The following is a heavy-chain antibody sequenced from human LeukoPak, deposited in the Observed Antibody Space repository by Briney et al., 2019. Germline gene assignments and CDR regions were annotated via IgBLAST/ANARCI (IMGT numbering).Heavy chain of an antibody. V-gene: IGHV3-23*01. CDR3: AKFLPTHIVVANYYFDY. CDR2: ISGSGGST. Sequence: GGSLRLSCAAPGFTFSSYAMSWVRQAPGKGLEWVSAISGSGGSTYYADSVKGRFTISRDNSKNTLYLQMNSLRAEDTAVYYCAKFLPTHIVVANYYFDYWGQGTLATVSS. D-gene: IGHD2-21*01. J-gene: IGHJ4*02. CDR1: GFTFSSYA.